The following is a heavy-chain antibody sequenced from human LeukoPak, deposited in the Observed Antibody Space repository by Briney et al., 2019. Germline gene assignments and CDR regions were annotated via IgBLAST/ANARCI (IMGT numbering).Heavy chain of an antibody. CDR2: ISGSGGST. J-gene: IGHJ4*02. CDR1: GFTFSSYA. CDR3: AKDRDYDFWSGLAPFDY. Sequence: GGSLRLSCAASGFTFSSYAMSWVRQAPGKGLEWVSAISGSGGSTYYADSVKGRFTISRDNSKNTLYLQMNSLRAEDTAVYYCAKDRDYDFWSGLAPFDYWGQGTLVTVSS. D-gene: IGHD3-3*01. V-gene: IGHV3-23*01.